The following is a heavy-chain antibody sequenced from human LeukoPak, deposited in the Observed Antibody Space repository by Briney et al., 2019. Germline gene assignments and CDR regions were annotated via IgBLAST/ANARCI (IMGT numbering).Heavy chain of an antibody. CDR3: ARHSGSYLLVYFDY. J-gene: IGHJ4*02. D-gene: IGHD1-26*01. CDR2: ISGSGGST. V-gene: IGHV3-23*01. Sequence: GGSLRLSCAASGFTFSSYAMSWVRQAPGKGLEWVSAISGSGGSTYYADSVKGRFTISRDNSKNTLYLQMNSLRAEDTAVYYCARHSGSYLLVYFDYWGQGTLVTVSS. CDR1: GFTFSSYA.